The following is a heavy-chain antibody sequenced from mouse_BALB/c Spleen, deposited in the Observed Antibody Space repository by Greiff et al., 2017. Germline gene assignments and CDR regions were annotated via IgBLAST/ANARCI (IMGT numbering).Heavy chain of an antibody. CDR2: ISSGSSTI. CDR3: ARGTYYAMDY. V-gene: IGHV5-17*02. D-gene: IGHD2-14*01. Sequence: DVQLVESGGGLVQPGGSRKLSCAASGFTFSSFGMHWVRQAPEKGLEWVAYISSGSSTIYYADTVKGRFTISRDNPKNTLFLQMTSLRSEDTAMYYCARGTYYAMDYWGQGTSVTVSS. CDR1: GFTFSSFG. J-gene: IGHJ4*01.